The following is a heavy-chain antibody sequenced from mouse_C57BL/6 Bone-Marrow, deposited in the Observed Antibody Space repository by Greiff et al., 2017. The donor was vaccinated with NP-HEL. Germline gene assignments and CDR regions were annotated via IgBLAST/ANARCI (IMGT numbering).Heavy chain of an antibody. CDR2: IYPRSGNT. V-gene: IGHV1-81*01. CDR3: ARSGTGTVAY. Sequence: QVHVKQSGAELARPGASVKLSCKASGYTFTSYGISWVKQRTGQGLEWIGEIYPRSGNTYYNEKFKGKATLTADKSSSTAYMELRSLTSEDSAVYFCARSGTGTVAYWGQGTLVTVSA. J-gene: IGHJ3*01. CDR1: GYTFTSYG. D-gene: IGHD4-1*01.